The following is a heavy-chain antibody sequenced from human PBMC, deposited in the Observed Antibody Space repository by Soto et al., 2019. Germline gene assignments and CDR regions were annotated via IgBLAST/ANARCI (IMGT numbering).Heavy chain of an antibody. CDR1: GFTFSSYA. J-gene: IGHJ4*02. Sequence: PGGSLRLSCAASGFTFSSYAMSWVRQAPGKGLEWVSAISGSGGSTYYADSVKGRFTISRDNSKNTLYLQMNSLRAEDTAVYYCAKDRGGMSSSWYHPFDYWGQGTLVTVSS. D-gene: IGHD6-13*01. CDR3: AKDRGGMSSSWYHPFDY. V-gene: IGHV3-23*01. CDR2: ISGSGGST.